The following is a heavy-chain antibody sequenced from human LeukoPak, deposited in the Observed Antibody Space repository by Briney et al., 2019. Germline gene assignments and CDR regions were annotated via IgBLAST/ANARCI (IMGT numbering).Heavy chain of an antibody. V-gene: IGHV3-48*03. CDR3: ARSPSSGYDHMDP. Sequence: GGSLRLSCAASGFTLTSHEMNWVRQAPGKGLEWISYISSSGYTTYYADSVKGRFTISRDNAENSLYLQMNSLRADDTSVYYCARSPSSGYDHMDPWGQGTLVTVSS. CDR2: ISSSGYTT. CDR1: GFTLTSHE. D-gene: IGHD5-12*01. J-gene: IGHJ5*02.